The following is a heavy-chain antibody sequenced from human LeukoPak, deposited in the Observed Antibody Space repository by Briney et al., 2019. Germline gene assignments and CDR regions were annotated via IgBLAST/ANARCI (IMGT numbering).Heavy chain of an antibody. Sequence: PGGSLRLSCAASGFTFSSYAMSWVRQAPGKGLEWVSAISGSGGSTYYADSVKGRFTISRDNSKNTLYLQMNSLRAEDTAVYYCAKDRGGSGSYLYYYYMDVWGKGTTVTVSS. CDR3: AKDRGGSGSYLYYYYMDV. D-gene: IGHD3-10*01. V-gene: IGHV3-23*01. CDR1: GFTFSSYA. CDR2: ISGSGGST. J-gene: IGHJ6*03.